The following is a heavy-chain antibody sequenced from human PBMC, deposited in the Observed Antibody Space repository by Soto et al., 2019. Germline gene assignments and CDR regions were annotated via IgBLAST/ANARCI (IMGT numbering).Heavy chain of an antibody. Sequence: SETLSLTCAVSGGSISSGNWWTWVRQPPGKGLEWIGEIYHSGTTNYNPSLKSRVTISVDKSKNQFYLKLTSVTAADTAVYYCARPSSEVTPEDYWGQGTLVTVSS. D-gene: IGHD2-21*02. V-gene: IGHV4-4*02. CDR1: GGSISSGNW. CDR2: IYHSGTT. CDR3: ARPSSEVTPEDY. J-gene: IGHJ4*02.